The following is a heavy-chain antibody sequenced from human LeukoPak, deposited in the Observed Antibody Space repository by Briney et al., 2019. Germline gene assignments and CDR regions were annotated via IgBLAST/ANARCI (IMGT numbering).Heavy chain of an antibody. V-gene: IGHV4-34*01. CDR2: INHSGST. J-gene: IGHJ4*02. D-gene: IGHD3-3*01. CDR3: ARLITIFGVVIAKGYYFDY. CDR1: GGSFSGYY. Sequence: SETLSLTCAVYGGSFSGYYWSWIRQPPGKGLEWIGEINHSGSTNYNPSLKSRVTISVDTSKNQFSLKLSSVTAADTAVYYCARLITIFGVVIAKGYYFDYWGQGTLVTASS.